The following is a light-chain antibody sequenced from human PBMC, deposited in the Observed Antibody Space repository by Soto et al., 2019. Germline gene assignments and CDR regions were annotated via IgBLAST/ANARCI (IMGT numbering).Light chain of an antibody. Sequence: QSALTQPASVSGSPGQSITVSCTGTSADLGTYNLVSWFQQHPGKAPKLVIFEGSKRPSGVSHRFSGSKSGTTASLTISGLQAEDEADYYCCSYSGRGTTWVVFGGGTKLTV. CDR3: CSYSGRGTTWVV. V-gene: IGLV2-23*01. CDR2: EGS. J-gene: IGLJ2*01. CDR1: SADLGTYNL.